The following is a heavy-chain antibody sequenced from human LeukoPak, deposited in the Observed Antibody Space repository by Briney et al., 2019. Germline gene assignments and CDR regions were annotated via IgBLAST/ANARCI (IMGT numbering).Heavy chain of an antibody. J-gene: IGHJ5*02. CDR1: GFTFSSYW. CDR2: INSDGSST. D-gene: IGHD6-6*01. V-gene: IGHV3-74*01. Sequence: GSLRLSCAASGFTFSSYWMHWVRQAPGKGLVWVSHINSDGSSTNYADSVKGRFTISRDNAKNKLYLQMNSLRAEDTAVYYCARTGIAARPTVWFDPWGQGTLVTVSS. CDR3: ARTGIAARPTVWFDP.